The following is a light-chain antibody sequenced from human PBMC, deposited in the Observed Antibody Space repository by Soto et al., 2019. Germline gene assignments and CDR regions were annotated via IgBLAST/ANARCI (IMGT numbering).Light chain of an antibody. CDR3: QQYNNWPPDT. J-gene: IGKJ2*01. V-gene: IGKV3-15*01. Sequence: EIVMTQSPATLSVSPGERATLSCRASQSVSSNLAWYQQKPGQAPRLLIYGASTRATGIPARFSGSGSGTEFTPTISSLQSEDFAVYYCQQYNNWPPDTFGQGTKLEIK. CDR2: GAS. CDR1: QSVSSN.